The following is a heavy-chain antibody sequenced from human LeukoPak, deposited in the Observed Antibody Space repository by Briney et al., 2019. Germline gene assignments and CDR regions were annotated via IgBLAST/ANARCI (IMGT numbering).Heavy chain of an antibody. J-gene: IGHJ4*02. CDR2: INHSGST. D-gene: IGHD6-6*01. Sequence: SETLSLTCAVYGGSFSGYYWSWIRQHPGKGLEWIGEINHSGSTNYNPSLKSRVTISVYTSKNQFSLKLSSVTAADTAVYYCAHIAARPGKDDYWGQGTLVTVSS. CDR1: GGSFSGYY. CDR3: AHIAARPGKDDY. V-gene: IGHV4-34*01.